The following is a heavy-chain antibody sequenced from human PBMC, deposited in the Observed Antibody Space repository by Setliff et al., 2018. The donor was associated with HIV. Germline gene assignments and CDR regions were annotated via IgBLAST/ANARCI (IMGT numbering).Heavy chain of an antibody. V-gene: IGHV4-39*01. D-gene: IGHD3-22*01. Sequence: PSETLSLTCNVLGASINGGRFYWGWIRQPPGKGLEWIGSFYYSWNTYYNPSLKSRVTISVDTSKNQFSLKLSSVTAADTAVYYCARHSITLVVGVPERDDAFDIWGQGTMVTVSS. CDR1: GASINGGRFY. CDR2: FYYSWNT. J-gene: IGHJ3*02. CDR3: ARHSITLVVGVPERDDAFDI.